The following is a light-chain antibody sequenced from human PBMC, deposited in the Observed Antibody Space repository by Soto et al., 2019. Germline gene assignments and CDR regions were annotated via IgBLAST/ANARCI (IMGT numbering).Light chain of an antibody. V-gene: IGKV3-20*01. Sequence: EVVLTQSPGTLSLSPGEGATLSCRASQTINYRSLAWYQHTPGRAPRLLIYATSSRAAGIPDRFSGSGSGTDFTLSISRLDPDDFAVYYCQHFDSSVFTFGPGTKVDIK. CDR2: ATS. CDR3: QHFDSSVFT. J-gene: IGKJ3*01. CDR1: QTINYRS.